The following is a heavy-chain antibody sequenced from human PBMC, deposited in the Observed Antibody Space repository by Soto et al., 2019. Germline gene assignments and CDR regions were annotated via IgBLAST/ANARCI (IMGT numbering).Heavy chain of an antibody. V-gene: IGHV5-51*01. CDR2: IYPGDSDT. CDR3: ATSTVSYVDIVSSTTRGXFDH. J-gene: IGHJ4*02. CDR1: GYNFNTYW. D-gene: IGHD5-12*01. Sequence: GESLKISCEGSGYNFNTYWIGWVRQMPGKGLEWMALIYPGDSDTRYSPSFEGQVTLSVDRSISTAYLQWSSLKASDTAIYYCATSTVSYVDIVSSTTRGXFDHWGQGTLVTVSS.